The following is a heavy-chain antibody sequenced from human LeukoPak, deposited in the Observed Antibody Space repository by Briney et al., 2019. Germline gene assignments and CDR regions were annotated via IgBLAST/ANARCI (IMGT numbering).Heavy chain of an antibody. CDR1: GYSISSGYY. D-gene: IGHD1-26*01. CDR3: ARGQGATVPQVGKNWFDP. CDR2: IYYTGGT. Sequence: PSETLSLTCSVSGYSISSGYYWGWIRQPPGRGLEWIGSIYYTGGTLYNPSLKSRVSMSVDTSTDQFSLKLSSVTAADTAIYYCARGQGATVPQVGKNWFDPWGQGTWVIVSS. J-gene: IGHJ5*02. V-gene: IGHV4-38-2*02.